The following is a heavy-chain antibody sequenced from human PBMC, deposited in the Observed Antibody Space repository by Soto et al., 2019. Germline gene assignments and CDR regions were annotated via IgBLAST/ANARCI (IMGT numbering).Heavy chain of an antibody. CDR2: IYKSGST. J-gene: IGHJ4*02. CDR1: GGSISDYY. D-gene: IGHD1-26*01. V-gene: IGHV4-59*01. Sequence: PSETLSLTCSVSGGSISDYYWSWIRQPPGRGLGWIGYIYKSGSTNYNPSLKSRVTISVDTSKNLFSLKLSSVTAADTAVYYCARDQNGSPHFDYWGQGTLVTVSS. CDR3: ARDQNGSPHFDY.